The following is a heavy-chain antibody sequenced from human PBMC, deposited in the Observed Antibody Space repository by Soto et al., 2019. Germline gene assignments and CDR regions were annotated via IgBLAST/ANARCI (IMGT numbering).Heavy chain of an antibody. CDR1: GVSISSSYY. J-gene: IGHJ5*02. D-gene: IGHD3-22*01. CDR2: IYYSGST. Sequence: PSETLSLTCAVSGVSISSSYYWSWIRQPPGKGLEWIGYIYYSGSTNYNPSLKSRVTISVDTSKNQFSLKLSSVTAADTAVYYCARDYYDSSGYSVYNWFDPWGQGTLVTVSS. CDR3: ARDYYDSSGYSVYNWFDP. V-gene: IGHV4-61*01.